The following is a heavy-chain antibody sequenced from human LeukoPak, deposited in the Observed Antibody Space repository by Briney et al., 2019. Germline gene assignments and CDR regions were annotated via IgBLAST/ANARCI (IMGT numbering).Heavy chain of an antibody. J-gene: IGHJ4*02. V-gene: IGHV1-3*01. CDR2: INAGNDNT. CDR3: AIVLRGYSYGSFDY. CDR1: GGTFSSYA. D-gene: IGHD5-18*01. Sequence: ASVKVSCKASGGTFSSYAISWVRQAPGQGLEWMGWINAGNDNTKYSQKFQGRVTITRDTSASTAYMELSSLRSEDTAVYYCAIVLRGYSYGSFDYWGQGTLVTVSS.